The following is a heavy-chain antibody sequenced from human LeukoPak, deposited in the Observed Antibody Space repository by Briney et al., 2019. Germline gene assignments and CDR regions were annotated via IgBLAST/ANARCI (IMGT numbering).Heavy chain of an antibody. V-gene: IGHV4-61*01. CDR1: GGSISSRSYC. D-gene: IGHD5-18*01. Sequence: SETLSLTCTVSGGSISSRSYCWSWIRQPPGKGLEWIGYIYYSGSTNYNPSLKSRVTISVDTSKNQFSLKLTSVTAADTAVYYCARTTEGGYTYGYFYYYYMDVWGKGTTVTISS. CDR3: ARTTEGGYTYGYFYYYYMDV. CDR2: IYYSGST. J-gene: IGHJ6*03.